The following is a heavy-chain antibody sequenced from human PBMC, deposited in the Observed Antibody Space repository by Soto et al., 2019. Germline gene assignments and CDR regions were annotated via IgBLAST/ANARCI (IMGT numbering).Heavy chain of an antibody. CDR1: GFTFSSYA. CDR3: ARVLPSSHKRFGAFDI. Sequence: QVQLVESGGGVVQPGRSLRLSCAASGFTFSSYAMHWVRQAPGKGLEWVAVISYDGSNKYYADSVKGRFTISRDNSKNTLYLQMNSLRAEDTAVYYCARVLPSSHKRFGAFDIWGQGTMVTVS. CDR2: ISYDGSNK. J-gene: IGHJ3*02. D-gene: IGHD6-13*01. V-gene: IGHV3-30-3*01.